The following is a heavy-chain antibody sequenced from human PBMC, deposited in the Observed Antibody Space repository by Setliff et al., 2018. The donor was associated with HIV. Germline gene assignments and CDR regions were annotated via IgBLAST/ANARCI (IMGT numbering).Heavy chain of an antibody. V-gene: IGHV1-46*01. D-gene: IGHD6-13*01. CDR2: INPSSGST. CDR1: GYTFTSYY. CDR3: ARGVKGIATTGKYYFDY. J-gene: IGHJ4*02. Sequence: ASVKVSCKASGYTFTSYYMHWVRQAPGQGLEWMGIINPSSGSTTYAQKFQGRVTMTRDTSTSTVYMELSRLRSDDTAVFYCARGVKGIATTGKYYFDYWGQGTLVTVSS.